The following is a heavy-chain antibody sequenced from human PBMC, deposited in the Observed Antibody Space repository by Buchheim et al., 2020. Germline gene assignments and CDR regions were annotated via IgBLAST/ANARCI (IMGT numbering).Heavy chain of an antibody. D-gene: IGHD1-1*01. CDR1: GFTFSSYA. V-gene: IGHV3-23*01. Sequence: EVQLLESGGSLVQPGGSLRLSCAASGFTFSSYAMSWVRQGPGKGLEWFSGISGSGGGTYYADSVKGRFTISRDNAKNSLYLQMNSLRAEDTAVYYCASSTGTQGAVFDYWGQGTL. CDR3: ASSTGTQGAVFDY. CDR2: ISGSGGGT. J-gene: IGHJ4*02.